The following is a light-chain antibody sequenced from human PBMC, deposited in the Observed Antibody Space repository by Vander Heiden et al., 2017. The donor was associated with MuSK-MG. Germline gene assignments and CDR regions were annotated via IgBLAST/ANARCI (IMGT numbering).Light chain of an antibody. J-gene: IGKJ2*01. CDR3: QQSYTSPFT. CDR1: QTISIY. Sequence: DIQMAQSPSSLSASVGDRVTITCRASQTISIYLNWYQHKPGQAPKLLIYATSNLQSGVPSRFSGSGSGTDFTLTISTLQPEDFATYYCQQSYTSPFTFGHGTNLEIK. CDR2: ATS. V-gene: IGKV1-39*01.